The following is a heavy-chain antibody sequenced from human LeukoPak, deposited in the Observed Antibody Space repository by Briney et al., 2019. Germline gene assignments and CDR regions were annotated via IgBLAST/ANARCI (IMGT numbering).Heavy chain of an antibody. CDR3: ASESSRYDAFDI. CDR2: ISAYNGNT. CDR1: GYTFTSYG. D-gene: IGHD3-9*01. V-gene: IGHV1-18*01. Sequence: GASVKVSCKASGYTFTSYGISWVRQAPGQGLEWMGWISAYNGNTNYAQKLQGRVTMATDTSTSTAYMELRSLRSDDTAVYYCASESSRYDAFDIWGQGTMVTVSS. J-gene: IGHJ3*02.